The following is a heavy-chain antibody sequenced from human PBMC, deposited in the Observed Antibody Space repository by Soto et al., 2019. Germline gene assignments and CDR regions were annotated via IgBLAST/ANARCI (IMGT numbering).Heavy chain of an antibody. CDR1: GGSISSSNW. V-gene: IGHV4-4*02. D-gene: IGHD3-3*01. CDR2: IYHSGST. CDR3: AIFWSGYYKVDY. J-gene: IGHJ4*02. Sequence: PSETLSLTCAVSGGSISSSNWWSWVRQPPGKGLEWIGEIYHSGSTNYNPSLKSRVTISVDKSKNQFSLKLSSVTAADTAVYYCAIFWSGYYKVDYWGQGTLVTVSS.